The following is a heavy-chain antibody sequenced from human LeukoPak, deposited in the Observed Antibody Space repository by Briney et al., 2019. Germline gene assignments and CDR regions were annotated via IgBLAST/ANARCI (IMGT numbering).Heavy chain of an antibody. Sequence: ASVKVSCKASGDTFTGYYMHWVRQAPGQGLEWMGWINPNSGGTNYAQKFQGRVTMTRDTSISTAYMELNRLRSDDTAVYYCARVSGRRDISSSSLWAFDIWGQGTMVTVSS. CDR1: GDTFTGYY. J-gene: IGHJ3*02. CDR2: INPNSGGT. V-gene: IGHV1-2*02. CDR3: ARVSGRRDISSSSLWAFDI. D-gene: IGHD6-6*01.